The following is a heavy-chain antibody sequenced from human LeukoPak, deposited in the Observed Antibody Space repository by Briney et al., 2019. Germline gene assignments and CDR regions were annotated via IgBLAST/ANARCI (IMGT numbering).Heavy chain of an antibody. CDR2: IPHSGNS. CDR3: TRGHWGLQS. D-gene: IGHD7-27*01. J-gene: IGHJ5*02. V-gene: IGHV4-59*01. Sequence: SETLSLTCTVSGASLTDYYWSWIRQSPGKGLEWISYIPHSGNSDYNPALRSRVTTSLDTSKDQFSLNLISVAAADTAVYYCTRGHWGLQSWSQGTLVTVSS. CDR1: GASLTDYY.